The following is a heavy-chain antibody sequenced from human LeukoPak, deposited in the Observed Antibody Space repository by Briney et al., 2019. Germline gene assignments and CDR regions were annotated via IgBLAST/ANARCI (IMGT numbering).Heavy chain of an antibody. CDR1: GASISTYY. CDR2: IYYSGGT. D-gene: IGHD3-10*01. Sequence: SETLSLTCTVSGASISTYYWSWIRQPPGKGLEWIGHIYYSGGTNCNPSLKSRVTISVDTSKNQFSLKLTSVTAADTAVYYCARGEWPPGGFDYWGQGTLVTVSS. CDR3: ARGEWPPGGFDY. V-gene: IGHV4-59*08. J-gene: IGHJ4*02.